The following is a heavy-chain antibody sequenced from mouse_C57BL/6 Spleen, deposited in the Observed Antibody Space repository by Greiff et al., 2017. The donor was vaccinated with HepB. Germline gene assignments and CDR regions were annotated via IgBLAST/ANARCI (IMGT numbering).Heavy chain of an antibody. CDR2: IWSDGST. D-gene: IGHD2-1*01. CDR3: ARHKRIYYGNYDYAMDY. CDR1: GFSLTSYG. J-gene: IGHJ4*01. V-gene: IGHV2-6-1*01. Sequence: QVQLKESGPGLVAPSQSLSITCTVSGFSLTSYGVHWVRQPPGKGLEWLVVIWSDGSTTYNSALKSRLSISKDNSKSQVFLKMNSLQTDDTAMYYCARHKRIYYGNYDYAMDYWGQGTSVTVAS.